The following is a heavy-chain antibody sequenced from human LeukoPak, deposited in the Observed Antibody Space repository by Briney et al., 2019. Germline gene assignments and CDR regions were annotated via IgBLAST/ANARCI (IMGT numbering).Heavy chain of an antibody. CDR1: GYTFTSYY. CDR3: ALYSSSSGLDYYYYYMDV. D-gene: IGHD6-6*01. V-gene: IGHV1-46*01. Sequence: RASVMVSCKASGYTFTSYYMHWVRQAPGQGLEWMGIINPSGGSTSYAQKFQGRVTMTRDMSTSTVYMELSSLRSEDTAVYYCALYSSSSGLDYYYYYMDVWGKGTTVTVSS. CDR2: INPSGGST. J-gene: IGHJ6*03.